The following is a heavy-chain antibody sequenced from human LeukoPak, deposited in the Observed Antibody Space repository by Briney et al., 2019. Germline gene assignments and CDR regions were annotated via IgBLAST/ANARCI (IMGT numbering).Heavy chain of an antibody. J-gene: IGHJ4*02. CDR3: ARDPTYSYGYRHFDY. CDR2: IYSGGST. Sequence: PGGSLRLSCAASGFTVSSNYMSWVRQAPGKGLGWVSLIYSGGSTYYADSVKGRFTISRDNAKNSLYLQMNSLRAEDTAVYYCARDPTYSYGYRHFDYWGQGTLVTVSS. CDR1: GFTVSSNY. D-gene: IGHD5-18*01. V-gene: IGHV3-53*01.